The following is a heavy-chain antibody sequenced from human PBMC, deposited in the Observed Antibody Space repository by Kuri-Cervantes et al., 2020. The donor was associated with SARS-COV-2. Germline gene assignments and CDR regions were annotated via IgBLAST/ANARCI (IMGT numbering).Heavy chain of an antibody. V-gene: IGHV3-30*02. J-gene: IGHJ4*02. D-gene: IGHD3-22*01. CDR2: IWYDGSNK. CDR3: AKGGETAHDSSLDY. CDR1: GFTFSSYA. Sequence: GGSLRLSCSASGFTFSSYAMHWVRQAPGKGLEWVAVIWYDGSNKHYADSVKGRFTISRDNSKNTLHLQMNSLRAEDTAVYYCAKGGETAHDSSLDYWGQGTLVTVSS.